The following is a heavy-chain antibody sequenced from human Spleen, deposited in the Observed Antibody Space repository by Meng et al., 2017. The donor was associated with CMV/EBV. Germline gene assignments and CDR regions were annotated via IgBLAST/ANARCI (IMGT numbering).Heavy chain of an antibody. CDR1: GGSISSGDYY. J-gene: IGHJ5*02. CDR3: ARRLRIAANWFDP. V-gene: IGHV4-31*03. Sequence: SETLSLTCTVSGGSISSGDYYWSWIRQPPGKGLEWIGYIYYSGSTYYNPSLKSRVTISVDTSKNQFSLKLSSVTAADTAVYYCARRLRIAANWFDPWGQGTLVTVSS. CDR2: IYYSGST. D-gene: IGHD2-15*01.